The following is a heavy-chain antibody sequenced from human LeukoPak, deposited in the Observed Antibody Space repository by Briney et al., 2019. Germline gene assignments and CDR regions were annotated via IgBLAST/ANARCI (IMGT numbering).Heavy chain of an antibody. CDR3: ARGDFDY. J-gene: IGHJ4*02. CDR2: IYHSGST. Sequence: PSETLSLTCAVYGGSFSGYYRSWIRQPPGKGLGWIGYIYHSGSTYYNPSLKSRVTISVDRSKNQFPLKLSSVTAADTAVYYCARGDFDYWGQGTLVTVSS. CDR1: GGSFSGYY. V-gene: IGHV4-34*01.